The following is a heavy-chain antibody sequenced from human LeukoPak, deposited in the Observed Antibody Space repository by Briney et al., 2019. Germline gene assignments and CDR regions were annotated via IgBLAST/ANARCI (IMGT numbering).Heavy chain of an antibody. D-gene: IGHD3-10*01. V-gene: IGHV4-31*11. CDR3: ARGKWFGEQIFDY. Sequence: PSQTLSLSCAVSGGSISSGGYYWSWIRQHPGKGLEWIGYIYYSGSTYYNPSLKSRVTISVDTSKNQFSLKLSSVIVADTAVYYCARGKWFGEQIFDYWGQGTLVTVSS. CDR1: GGSISSGGYY. J-gene: IGHJ4*02. CDR2: IYYSGST.